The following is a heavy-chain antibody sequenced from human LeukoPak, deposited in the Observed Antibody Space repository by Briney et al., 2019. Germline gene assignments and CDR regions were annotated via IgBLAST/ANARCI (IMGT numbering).Heavy chain of an antibody. CDR2: INPNSGAT. J-gene: IGHJ4*02. V-gene: IGHV1-2*02. CDR3: ATLRENNYGYY. D-gene: IGHD5-18*01. Sequence: GASVKVSCKASGYTFTSYGISWVRQAPGQGLEWMGWINPNSGATNSAQKFQGRVTMTRDTSISTAYMELRRLRSDDTAVYYCATLRENNYGYYWGQGTLVTVSS. CDR1: GYTFTSYG.